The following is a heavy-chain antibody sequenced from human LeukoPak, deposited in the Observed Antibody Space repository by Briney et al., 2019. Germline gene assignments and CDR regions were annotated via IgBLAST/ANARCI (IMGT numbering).Heavy chain of an antibody. Sequence: PSETLSVTCRGSGDSNSRSYWSWIRQPPGKGLEWIGYIYYTGNTNYNPSLKSRVTISVDTSKNQFSLKLSSVTAADTAVYYCARDRLQLQSWGQGTLVTVSS. CDR1: GDSNSRSY. V-gene: IGHV4-59*01. D-gene: IGHD1-1*01. CDR3: ARDRLQLQS. CDR2: IYYTGNT. J-gene: IGHJ5*02.